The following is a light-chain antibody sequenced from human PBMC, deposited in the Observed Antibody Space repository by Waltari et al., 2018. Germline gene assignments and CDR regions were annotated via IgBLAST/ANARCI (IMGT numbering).Light chain of an antibody. CDR3: QSYDSNIQGV. J-gene: IGLJ3*02. V-gene: IGLV6-57*04. CDR1: SGNIASNY. CDR2: EDD. Sequence: NFMLTQPHSVSGSPGKTVTISCTRSSGNIASNYVQWYQPRPGRAPTTVIFEDDQRPSGLPNRFSGSTDSSSNAASLSITGLKCEDDANYYFQSYDSNIQGVFGGGTNLTVL.